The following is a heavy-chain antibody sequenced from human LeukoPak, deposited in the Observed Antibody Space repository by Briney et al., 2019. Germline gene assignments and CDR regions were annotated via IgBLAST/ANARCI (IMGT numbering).Heavy chain of an antibody. D-gene: IGHD3-16*01. J-gene: IGHJ6*03. CDR3: ARAIAYTDETTDYDDYMDV. CDR1: GGSISSISYF. V-gene: IGHV4-39*01. Sequence: SVTVSLTCTVSGGSISSISYFWGWIRQAPGRVGGWNGSSYYSGSTYYHPALKSRVTISVDTSNNQFSIKLSSVTAADTSVYYCARAIAYTDETTDYDDYMDVWGKGITVTVAS. CDR2: SYYSGST.